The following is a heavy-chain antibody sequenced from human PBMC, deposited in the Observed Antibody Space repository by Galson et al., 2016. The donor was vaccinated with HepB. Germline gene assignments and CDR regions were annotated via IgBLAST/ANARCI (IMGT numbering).Heavy chain of an antibody. Sequence: QSGAEVKKPGESLKISCKGSGDNFANYWIAWVRQMPGKGLEWMGSVFPGDSDTTYSPSFQGQVTISADKSISTAYLQWSSLKASDTAMYYCARTSLQSGTPEVLGYWGKGILVNVSS. CDR3: ARTSLQSGTPEVLGY. D-gene: IGHD1-1*01. J-gene: IGHJ4*02. CDR1: GDNFANYW. V-gene: IGHV5-51*01. CDR2: VFPGDSDT.